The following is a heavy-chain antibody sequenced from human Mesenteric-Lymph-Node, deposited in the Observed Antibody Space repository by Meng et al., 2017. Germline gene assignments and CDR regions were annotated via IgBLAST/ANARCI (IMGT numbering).Heavy chain of an antibody. D-gene: IGHD2-15*01. CDR3: ARGLGYCSGGRCYSDSNYGMDV. J-gene: IGHJ6*02. CDR2: IVVGSGNT. V-gene: IGHV1-58*02. Sequence: SVKVSCKASGFTFTSSAMQWVRQARGQRLEWIGWIVVGSGNTNYAQKFQERVTITRDMSTSTAYMELGRLRSDDTAVYYCARGLGYCSGGRCYSDSNYGMDVWGQGAMVTVSS. CDR1: GFTFTSSA.